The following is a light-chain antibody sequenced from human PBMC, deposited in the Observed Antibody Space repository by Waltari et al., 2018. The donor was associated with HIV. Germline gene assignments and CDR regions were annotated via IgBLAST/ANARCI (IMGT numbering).Light chain of an antibody. J-gene: IGKJ2*01. CDR1: QSISSY. Sequence: EIVLTQSPATLSLSPGARATLSCRASQSISSYLAWYQQKPGQAPRLLIYAASNRATGIPSRFSGSGSATDFTLTISSLEPEDFAVYYCQHRSSWPRGTFGQGTKLEIK. CDR3: QHRSSWPRGT. CDR2: AAS. V-gene: IGKV3-11*01.